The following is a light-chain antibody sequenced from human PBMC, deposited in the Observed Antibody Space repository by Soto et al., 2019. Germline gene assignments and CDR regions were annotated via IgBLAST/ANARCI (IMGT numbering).Light chain of an antibody. Sequence: EIVMTQSPATLSVSPGVSATLSCRASQSVSSNLAWYQQKPGRAPRLLIYGASTRATGIPDRFRGRGSGTEFTVTISSLQSEDFAVYYCQQYSDWPLTFGQGTRLEIK. CDR1: QSVSSN. J-gene: IGKJ5*01. V-gene: IGKV3-15*01. CDR3: QQYSDWPLT. CDR2: GAS.